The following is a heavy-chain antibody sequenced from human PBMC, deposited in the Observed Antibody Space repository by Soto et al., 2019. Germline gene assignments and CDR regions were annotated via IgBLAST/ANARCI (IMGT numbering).Heavy chain of an antibody. CDR1: GFTFSSYA. CDR2: ISYDGSNK. V-gene: IGHV3-30-3*01. CDR3: ASLDYYDTSGYPDY. J-gene: IGHJ4*02. Sequence: PGGSLRLSCAASGFTFSSYAMHWVRQAPGKGLEWVAVISYDGSNKYYADSVKGRFTISRDNSKNTLYLQMNSLRAEYTAVYYCASLDYYDTSGYPDYWGQGTLVTVSS. D-gene: IGHD3-22*01.